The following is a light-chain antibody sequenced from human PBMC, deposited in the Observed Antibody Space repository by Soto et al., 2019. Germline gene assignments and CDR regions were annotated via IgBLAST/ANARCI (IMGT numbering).Light chain of an antibody. CDR1: SSDVAAYNY. CDR2: DVS. Sequence: QSVLTQPRSVSGSPGQSVTISCTGTSSDVAAYNYVSWYQQHPGKAPKLLICDVSRRPSGVPDRFSGSKSGNTASLTISGLQAEDEAYYYCWSYAGNTIFVFGGGTKVTVL. V-gene: IGLV2-11*01. J-gene: IGLJ2*01. CDR3: WSYAGNTIFV.